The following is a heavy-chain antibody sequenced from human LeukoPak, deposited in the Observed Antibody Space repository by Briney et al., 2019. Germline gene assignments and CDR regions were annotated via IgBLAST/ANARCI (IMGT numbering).Heavy chain of an antibody. CDR2: INHSGST. D-gene: IGHD3-9*01. V-gene: IGHV4-34*01. Sequence: PSETLSLTCAVYGGSFSGYYWSWIRQPPGKGLEWIGEINHSGSTNYNPSLKSRVTISVDRSKNQFSLKLSSVTAADTAVYYCARDESLRILDYWGQGTLVTVSS. J-gene: IGHJ4*02. CDR1: GGSFSGYY. CDR3: ARDESLRILDY.